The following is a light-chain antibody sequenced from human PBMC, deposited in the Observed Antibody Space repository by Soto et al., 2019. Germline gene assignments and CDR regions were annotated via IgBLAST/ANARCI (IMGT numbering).Light chain of an antibody. CDR1: SSDVGGYNY. CDR3: CSYAGNLYV. V-gene: IGLV2-11*01. Sequence: QSALTQPRSVSGSPGQSVTISCTGTSSDVGGYNYVSWYQQHPGKAPKLMIYDVSKRPSGVPDRFSGSKSGNTASLTISGLQDDDEDDYYCCSYAGNLYVFGTGTKLTVL. CDR2: DVS. J-gene: IGLJ1*01.